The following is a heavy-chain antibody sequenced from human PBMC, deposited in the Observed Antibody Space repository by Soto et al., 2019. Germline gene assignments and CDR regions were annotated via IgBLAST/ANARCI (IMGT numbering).Heavy chain of an antibody. CDR1: VLTFSSYA. Sequence: PGGSLRLSCAASVLTFSSYAMSWVRQAPGTGLEWVSAISGSGGSTYYADSVKGRFTISRDNSKTTLYLQMNSLRAEDTAVYYCAKGEGSLWCGEFWYYYMDVWGKGTTVTVSS. D-gene: IGHD3-10*01. V-gene: IGHV3-23*01. CDR2: ISGSGGST. CDR3: AKGEGSLWCGEFWYYYMDV. J-gene: IGHJ6*03.